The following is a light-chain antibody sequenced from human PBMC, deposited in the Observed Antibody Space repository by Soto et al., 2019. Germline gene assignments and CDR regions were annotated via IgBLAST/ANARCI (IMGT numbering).Light chain of an antibody. CDR3: QQYNSFPT. Sequence: DIQMNQSPSTLSASVGDRVTITCRASQSISSWLAWYQQKPGKAPKLLIYKASSLESGVPERCSVSGSGTEFTLTIRSLQPDDFATYYCQQYNSFPTVGQGTKVDIK. CDR2: KAS. V-gene: IGKV1-5*03. J-gene: IGKJ2*01. CDR1: QSISSW.